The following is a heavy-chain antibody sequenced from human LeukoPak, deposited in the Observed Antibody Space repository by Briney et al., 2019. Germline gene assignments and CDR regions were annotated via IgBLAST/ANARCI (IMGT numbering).Heavy chain of an antibody. CDR2: IYHSGST. V-gene: IGHV4-39*07. D-gene: IGHD6-6*01. CDR1: GGSISSSSYY. CDR3: ARGRPAFDY. Sequence: SETLSLTCTVSGGSISSSSYYWGWIRQPPGKGLEWIGSIYHSGSTYYSPSLKSRVTISIDTSKNQFSLKLSSVTAADTAVYYCARGRPAFDYWGQGTLVTVSS. J-gene: IGHJ4*02.